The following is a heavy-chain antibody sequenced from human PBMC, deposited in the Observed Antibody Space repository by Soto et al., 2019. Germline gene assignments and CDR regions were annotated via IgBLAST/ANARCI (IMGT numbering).Heavy chain of an antibody. D-gene: IGHD2-8*02. Sequence: PSXTLSLTCTVSGDSMSSYHWSWIRQPPGKGLEWIGYIYYRGSTNYNPSLKSRVTISVDTSKNQFSLKLTSVTAADTAVYYCARDKITGLFDYWGQGTLVTVSS. J-gene: IGHJ4*02. CDR3: ARDKITGLFDY. V-gene: IGHV4-59*12. CDR1: GDSMSSYH. CDR2: IYYRGST.